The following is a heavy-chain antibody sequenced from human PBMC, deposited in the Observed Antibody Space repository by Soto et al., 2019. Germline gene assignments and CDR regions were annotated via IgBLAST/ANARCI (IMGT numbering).Heavy chain of an antibody. Sequence: ASVKVSCKASGYTFFNHGIAWVRLAPGQGLEWMGWISTDNGNTRYARKFQGRVTMTTDTSTTTAYMQLGSLRSDDTAVYYCARGSVLGGSEDSGMDVWGQGTTVTSP. CDR1: GYTFFNHG. V-gene: IGHV1-18*01. J-gene: IGHJ6*02. CDR3: ARGSVLGGSEDSGMDV. CDR2: ISTDNGNT. D-gene: IGHD1-26*01.